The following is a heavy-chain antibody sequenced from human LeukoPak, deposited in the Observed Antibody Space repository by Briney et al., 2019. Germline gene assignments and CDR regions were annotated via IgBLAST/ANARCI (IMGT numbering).Heavy chain of an antibody. V-gene: IGHV4-61*10. CDR2: IYYSGST. Sequence: SETLSLTCTVSGGSISSGGFHWSWIRQAAGKGLEWIGYIYYSGSTNYNPSLKSRVTISGDTSKNQFSLKLSSVTAADTAVYYCARGITMVFDYWGQGTLVTVSS. CDR1: GGSISSGGFH. D-gene: IGHD3-10*01. J-gene: IGHJ4*02. CDR3: ARGITMVFDY.